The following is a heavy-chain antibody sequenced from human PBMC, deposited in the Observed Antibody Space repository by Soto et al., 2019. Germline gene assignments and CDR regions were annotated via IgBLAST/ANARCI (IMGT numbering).Heavy chain of an antibody. V-gene: IGHV3-11*01. CDR2: ISSSGSTI. CDR1: GFTFSDYY. Sequence: GGSLRLSCAASGFTFSDYYMSWIRQAPGKGLEWVSYISSSGSTIYYADSVKGRFTISRDNAKNSLYLQMNSLRAEDTAVYYCARASTVTTLDYYYYMDVWGKGTTVTVSS. CDR3: ARASTVTTLDYYYYMDV. J-gene: IGHJ6*03. D-gene: IGHD4-4*01.